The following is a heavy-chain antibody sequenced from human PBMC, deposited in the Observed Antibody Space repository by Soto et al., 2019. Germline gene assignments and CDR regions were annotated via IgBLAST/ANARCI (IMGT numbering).Heavy chain of an antibody. CDR2: IHYSGST. CDR1: GGSITGYY. V-gene: IGHV4-59*08. D-gene: IGHD3-22*01. J-gene: IGHJ6*02. Sequence: SETLSLTCTVSGGSITGYYWSWIRQPPGKGPEWIGNIHYSGSTNYNPSLKSRVTISVDTSKNQFSLKLSSVTAADTAVYYCARHPSRRYYDSSGYYYPLVYGMDVWGQGTTVTVSS. CDR3: ARHPSRRYYDSSGYYYPLVYGMDV.